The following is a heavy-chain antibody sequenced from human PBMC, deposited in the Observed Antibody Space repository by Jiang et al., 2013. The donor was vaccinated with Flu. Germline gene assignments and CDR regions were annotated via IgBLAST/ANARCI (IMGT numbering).Heavy chain of an antibody. V-gene: IGHV3-21*01. CDR3: AREYYGDYYFDY. J-gene: IGHJ4*02. CDR2: IRSSGTAI. D-gene: IGHD4-17*01. Sequence: GKGLEWVSSIRSSGTAIYYADSVKGRFTISRDNADNSLYLQMNSLRAEDTAVYYCAREYYGDYYFDYWGQGTLVTVSS.